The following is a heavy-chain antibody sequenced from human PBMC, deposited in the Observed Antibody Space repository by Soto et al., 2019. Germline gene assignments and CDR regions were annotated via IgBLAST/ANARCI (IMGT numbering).Heavy chain of an antibody. Sequence: QVQLVESGGGVVQPGRSLRLSSAASGFTFSSYVMHWVRQAPGKGLEWVAVISYDGNNKYYADSVKGRFTISRDSPKNTLYLKMSRVRAEDTAVYYCAIAGCDGGRCYTLVGLRYGMDVWGQGTMVTVS. CDR2: ISYDGNNK. J-gene: IGHJ6*02. V-gene: IGHV3-30-3*01. D-gene: IGHD2-15*01. CDR1: GFTFSSYV. CDR3: AIAGCDGGRCYTLVGLRYGMDV.